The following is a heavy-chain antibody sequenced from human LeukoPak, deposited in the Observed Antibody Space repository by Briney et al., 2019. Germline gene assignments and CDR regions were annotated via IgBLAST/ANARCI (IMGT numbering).Heavy chain of an antibody. CDR2: MHSSGST. Sequence: PSETLSLTCSVSGDSISDYYWSWIRQPPGKGLEWIGYMHSSGSTNYNPSLKSRVTISVDTSKNQFSLKLSSVTAADTAVYYCASGGWYGGGYYYYYMDVWGKGTTVTVSS. J-gene: IGHJ6*03. V-gene: IGHV4-59*08. CDR1: GDSISDYY. CDR3: ASGGWYGGGYYYYYMDV. D-gene: IGHD6-19*01.